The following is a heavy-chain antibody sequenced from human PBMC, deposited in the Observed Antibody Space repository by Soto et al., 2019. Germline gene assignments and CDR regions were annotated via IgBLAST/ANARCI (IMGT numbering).Heavy chain of an antibody. J-gene: IGHJ4*02. CDR3: STLGYCSTSRRSRSTLFEL. V-gene: IGHV3-15*07. Sequence: PVGSLRLACSSSGFTFTNSLVTWVRQAPVKWLEWVVLIKSKSYVGTTDYASHVKGRFTISRDESKNTLYLQMSSLKTEDTAVYYCSTLGYCSTSRRSRSTLFELWGQGTMVTVSS. CDR1: GFTFTNSL. D-gene: IGHD2-2*01. CDR2: IKSKSYVGTT.